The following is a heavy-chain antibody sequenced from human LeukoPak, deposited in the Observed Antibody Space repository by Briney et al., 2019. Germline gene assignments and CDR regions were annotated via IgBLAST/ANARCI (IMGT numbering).Heavy chain of an antibody. Sequence: GGSLRLSCEASGLTFSNYAMSWVRQAPGKGLQWVASISGTADYTYYADSVKGRFTISRDNAKNSLYLQMNSLRAEDTALYYCARGKVYSSGWYVPHYYYYYMDVWGKGTTVTVSS. CDR1: GLTFSNYA. D-gene: IGHD6-19*01. J-gene: IGHJ6*03. CDR3: ARGKVYSSGWYVPHYYYYYMDV. V-gene: IGHV3-23*01. CDR2: ISGTADYT.